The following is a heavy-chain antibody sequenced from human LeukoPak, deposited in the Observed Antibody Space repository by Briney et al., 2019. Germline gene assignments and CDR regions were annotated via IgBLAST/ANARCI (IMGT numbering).Heavy chain of an antibody. J-gene: IGHJ5*02. Sequence: SETLSLTCTVSGGSISSSSYYWGWIRQPPGKGLEWIGSIYYSGSTYYNPSLKSRVTISVDTSKNQFSLKLSSVTAADTAVYYCARQGRQVPAPWGQGTLVTVSS. CDR3: ARQGRQVPAP. V-gene: IGHV4-39*01. CDR1: GGSISSSSYY. D-gene: IGHD1-26*01. CDR2: IYYSGST.